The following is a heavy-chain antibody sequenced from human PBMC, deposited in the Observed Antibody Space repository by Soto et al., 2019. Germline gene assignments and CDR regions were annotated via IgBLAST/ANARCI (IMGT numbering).Heavy chain of an antibody. J-gene: IGHJ6*04. V-gene: IGHV3-74*01. Sequence: EVQLVESGGGLVQPGGSLRLSCAASGFTLSGRSMHWVRQAPGKGLVWVSGIDNAGTDSTYADSVKGRFTSSRDNAKNMLELQMNSLRVEATAVYYCARGWFGPDVWGKGTTVTVSS. CDR2: IDNAGTDS. CDR1: GFTLSGRS. CDR3: ARGWFGPDV. D-gene: IGHD3-10*01.